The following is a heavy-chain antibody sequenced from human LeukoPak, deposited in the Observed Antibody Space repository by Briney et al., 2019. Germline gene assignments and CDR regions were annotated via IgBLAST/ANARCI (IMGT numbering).Heavy chain of an antibody. CDR3: ARGDPYYYDSSGPQPLDY. J-gene: IGHJ4*02. V-gene: IGHV4-34*01. D-gene: IGHD3-22*01. Sequence: SETLSLTCAVYGGSFSGYYWSCIRQPPGKGLEEIGEINHSGSTNYNPSLNSLGTIQVDTSKNQFSLKLSSVTAADTAVYYCARGDPYYYDSSGPQPLDYWGQGTLVTVSS. CDR1: GGSFSGYY. CDR2: INHSGST.